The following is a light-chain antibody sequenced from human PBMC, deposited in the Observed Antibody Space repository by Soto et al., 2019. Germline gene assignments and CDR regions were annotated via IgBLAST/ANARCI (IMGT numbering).Light chain of an antibody. Sequence: EIVLTQSPGTLSLSPGERATLSCRASQSVSSSYLAWYQQKPGQAPRLLIYGASSRATGIPDRFSGSGSGTDITLTINRLEPEDFAVYYCQQYGSSPKYTFGQGTKLEIK. CDR2: GAS. J-gene: IGKJ2*01. CDR3: QQYGSSPKYT. CDR1: QSVSSSY. V-gene: IGKV3-20*01.